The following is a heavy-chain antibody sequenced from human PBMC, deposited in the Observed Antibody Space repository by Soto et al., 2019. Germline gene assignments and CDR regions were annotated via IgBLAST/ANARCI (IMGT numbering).Heavy chain of an antibody. V-gene: IGHV1-69*01. CDR1: GGTFSSYA. D-gene: IGHD1-26*01. Sequence: QVQLVQSGAEVKKPGSSVKVSCKASGGTFSSYAISWVRQAPGQGLEWMGGIIPIFGTANYAQKFQGRVTITADESTSTAYMELSSLRSEDTAVYYCARDGSQGGDDYYYGMDVWGQGTTVTVSS. CDR3: ARDGSQGGDDYYYGMDV. J-gene: IGHJ6*02. CDR2: IIPIFGTA.